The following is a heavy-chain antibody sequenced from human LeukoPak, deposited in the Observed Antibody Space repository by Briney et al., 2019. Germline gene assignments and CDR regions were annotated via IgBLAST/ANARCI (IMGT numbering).Heavy chain of an antibody. Sequence: GSLRLSCAASGFSFSTSWMHWVRQAPGKGLVWVSRIHSDGIGTTYADSVKGRFTISRDNSKNTLDLQMNNLRAEDTAAYYCARDHYYVPDYWGQGTLVTVSS. D-gene: IGHD3-10*02. V-gene: IGHV3-74*03. CDR2: IHSDGIGT. CDR1: GFSFSTSW. J-gene: IGHJ4*02. CDR3: ARDHYYVPDY.